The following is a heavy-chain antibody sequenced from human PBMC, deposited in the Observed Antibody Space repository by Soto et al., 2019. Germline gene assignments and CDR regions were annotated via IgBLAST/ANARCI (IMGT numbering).Heavy chain of an antibody. CDR3: AKVEGRSGWHLPLDY. CDR1: GFTFSSYA. Sequence: EVQLLESGGGLVQPGGSLRLSCAASGFTFSSYAMSWVRQAPGKGLEWVSAISGSGGSTYYADSVTGRFTISRDNSKDTQYLQINSLRAEDTAVYYCAKVEGRSGWHLPLDYWGQITLVTLAS. J-gene: IGHJ4*02. CDR2: ISGSGGST. D-gene: IGHD6-19*01. V-gene: IGHV3-23*01.